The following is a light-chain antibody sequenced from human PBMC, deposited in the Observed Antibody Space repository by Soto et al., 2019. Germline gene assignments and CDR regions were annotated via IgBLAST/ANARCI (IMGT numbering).Light chain of an antibody. Sequence: EIVLTQSPGTLSLSPGERATLSCRASQSVSSTSLAWYQQKPGQAPRLLISVASSRATGIPDRFSGSGSGTDFTLTISRLEPEDFAVYYCQQYGRSITFGQGTRLEIK. CDR1: QSVSSTS. J-gene: IGKJ5*01. CDR2: VAS. V-gene: IGKV3-20*01. CDR3: QQYGRSIT.